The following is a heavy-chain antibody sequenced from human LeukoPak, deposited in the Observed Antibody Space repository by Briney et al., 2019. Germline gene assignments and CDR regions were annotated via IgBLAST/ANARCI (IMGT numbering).Heavy chain of an antibody. Sequence: PGRSLRLSCAASGFTFSSYGMHWVRQAPGKGLGWVAVIWYDGSNKYYADSVKGRFTISRDNSKNTLYLQMNSLRAEDTAVYYCARARTSFDGMDVWGQGTTVTVSS. CDR1: GFTFSSYG. J-gene: IGHJ6*02. CDR3: ARARTSFDGMDV. D-gene: IGHD3/OR15-3a*01. V-gene: IGHV3-33*01. CDR2: IWYDGSNK.